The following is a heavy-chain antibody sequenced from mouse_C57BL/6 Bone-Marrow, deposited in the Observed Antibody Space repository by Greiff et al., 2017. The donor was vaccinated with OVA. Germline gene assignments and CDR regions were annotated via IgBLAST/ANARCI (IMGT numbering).Heavy chain of an antibody. J-gene: IGHJ3*01. Sequence: VQLKQSGAELVRPGASVKLSCKASGYTFTDYYINSVKQRPGQGLEWIARIYPGSGNTYYNEKFKGKATLTAEKSSSTAYMQLSSLTSEDSAVYFCARTIYYDYAWFAYWGQGTLVTVSA. CDR2: IYPGSGNT. CDR3: ARTIYYDYAWFAY. CDR1: GYTFTDYY. D-gene: IGHD2-4*01. V-gene: IGHV1-76*01.